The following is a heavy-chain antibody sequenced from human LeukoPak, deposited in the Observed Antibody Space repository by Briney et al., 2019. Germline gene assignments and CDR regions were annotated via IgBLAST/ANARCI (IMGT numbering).Heavy chain of an antibody. CDR1: GFTFSSYA. V-gene: IGHV3-7*03. D-gene: IGHD1-26*01. J-gene: IGHJ4*02. CDR3: ARGDRVGVTTGHFDY. CDR2: IKQDGSEK. Sequence: GRSLRLSCAASGFTFSSYAMHWVRQAPGKGLEWVANIKQDGSEKYYMDSVKGRFTISRDNAKNSLFLQMNSLRAEDTAVYYCARGDRVGVTTGHFDYWGQGTLVTVSS.